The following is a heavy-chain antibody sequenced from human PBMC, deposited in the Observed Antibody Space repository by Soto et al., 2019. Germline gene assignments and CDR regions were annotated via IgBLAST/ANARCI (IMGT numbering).Heavy chain of an antibody. CDR2: IYYSGST. Sequence: QVQLQESGPGLVKPSETLSLTCTVSGGSISSYYWSWIRQPPGKGLEWIGYIYYSGSTNYNPSLKSRVTISVDTSKNQFSLKLSSVTAADTAVYYCARRGHGYYGSGSYNYWGKGTTVTVSS. D-gene: IGHD3-10*01. V-gene: IGHV4-59*08. CDR1: GGSISSYY. J-gene: IGHJ6*04. CDR3: ARRGHGYYGSGSYNY.